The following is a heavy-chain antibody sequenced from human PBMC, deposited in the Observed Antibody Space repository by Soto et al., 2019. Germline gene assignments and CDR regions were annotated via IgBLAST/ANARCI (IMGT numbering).Heavy chain of an antibody. CDR3: AKDGQFRTDGFDI. Sequence: EAQRVESGGELVQPGGSLRLSCAASGFTFSSHGMSWVRQAPGKGLEWIAGLSRGGGSTYYADSVKGRFTISRDNSKKTLNLIMNSLRVEDTALYYCAKDGQFRTDGFDIWGQGTMVTVSS. CDR2: LSRGGGST. D-gene: IGHD1-1*01. J-gene: IGHJ3*02. CDR1: GFTFSSHG. V-gene: IGHV3-23*04.